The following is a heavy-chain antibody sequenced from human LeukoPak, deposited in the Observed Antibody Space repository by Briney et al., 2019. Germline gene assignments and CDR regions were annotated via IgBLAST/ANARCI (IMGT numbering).Heavy chain of an antibody. CDR3: AISGSFFRYYYYGMDV. D-gene: IGHD1-26*01. CDR1: GFTFSSYA. CDR2: ISGSGGST. J-gene: IGHJ6*02. Sequence: GGSLRLSCAASGFTFSSYAMGWVRQAPGKGLEWVSAISGSGGSTYYADSVKGRFTISRDNSKNTLYLQMNSLRAEDTAVYYCAISGSFFRYYYYGMDVWGQGTTVTVSS. V-gene: IGHV3-23*01.